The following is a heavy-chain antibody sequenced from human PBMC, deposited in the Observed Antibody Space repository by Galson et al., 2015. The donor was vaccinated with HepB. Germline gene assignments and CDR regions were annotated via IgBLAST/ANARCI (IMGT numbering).Heavy chain of an antibody. V-gene: IGHV3-23*01. D-gene: IGHD6-13*01. CDR3: AKILGSSQGVAFDI. J-gene: IGHJ3*02. CDR2: ISGSGGST. CDR1: GFNFSSYA. Sequence: RLSCTASGFNFSSYAMRWVRQAPGKGLEWVSAISGSGGSTYYADTLKGRFTITRDNSKNTLYLQMNSLRAEDTAVYYCAKILGSSQGVAFDIWGQGTMVTVSS.